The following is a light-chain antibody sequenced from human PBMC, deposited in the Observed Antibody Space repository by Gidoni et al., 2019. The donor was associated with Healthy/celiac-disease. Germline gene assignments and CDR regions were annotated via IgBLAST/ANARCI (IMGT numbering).Light chain of an antibody. CDR2: DAS. V-gene: IGKV3-11*01. CDR3: QQRAET. Sequence: EIVLTQSPATLSLSPGERATLSCRASQSVSSYLAWYQQKPGQAPRLLIYDASNRATGIPARFRGSGSGTDFTLTISSLEPEDFAVYYCQQRAETFXQXTKVEIK. CDR1: QSVSSY. J-gene: IGKJ1*01.